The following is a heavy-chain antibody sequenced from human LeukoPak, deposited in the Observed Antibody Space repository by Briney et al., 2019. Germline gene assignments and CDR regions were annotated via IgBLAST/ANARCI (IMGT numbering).Heavy chain of an antibody. V-gene: IGHV3-64*01. CDR1: GFTFSSYA. D-gene: IGHD4-17*01. CDR2: ISSSGGST. Sequence: PGGSLRLSCAASGFTFSSYAMHWVRQAPGKGLEYASAISSSGGSTYYANSVKGRFTISRDKSKNTLYLQMGSLRAEDMAVYYCARVGDNDAFDIWGQGTMVTVSS. CDR3: ARVGDNDAFDI. J-gene: IGHJ3*02.